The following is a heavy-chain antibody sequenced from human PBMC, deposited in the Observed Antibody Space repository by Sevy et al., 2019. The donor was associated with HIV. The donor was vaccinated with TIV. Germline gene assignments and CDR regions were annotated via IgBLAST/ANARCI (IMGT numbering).Heavy chain of an antibody. D-gene: IGHD1-26*01. V-gene: IGHV3-23*01. Sequence: GGSLRLSCADSGFTFSDYAMSWVRQAPGKGLEWVSAISTSGDNTFYADSVKGRFTISRDNSKRMLYLQMSSLRADDTAVYYCAKDGSGWLPGEYWGQGALVTVSS. CDR3: AKDGSGWLPGEY. J-gene: IGHJ4*02. CDR2: ISTSGDNT. CDR1: GFTFSDYA.